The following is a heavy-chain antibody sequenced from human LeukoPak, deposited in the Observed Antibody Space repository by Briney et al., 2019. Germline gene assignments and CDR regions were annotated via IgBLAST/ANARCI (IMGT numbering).Heavy chain of an antibody. V-gene: IGHV1-69*04. D-gene: IGHD5-24*01. CDR2: IIPILGIA. CDR3: ARVGRDGYNYNWYFDL. Sequence: SVKVSCKASGGTFSSYAISWVRQAPGQGLEWMGRIIPILGIANYAQKFQGRVTITADKSTSTAYMELSSLRSEDTAVYYCARVGRDGYNYNWYFDLWGRGTLVTVSS. J-gene: IGHJ2*01. CDR1: GGTFSSYA.